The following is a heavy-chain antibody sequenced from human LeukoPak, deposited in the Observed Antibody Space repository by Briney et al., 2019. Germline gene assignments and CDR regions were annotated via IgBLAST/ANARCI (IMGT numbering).Heavy chain of an antibody. Sequence: SVKVSCKASGGTFSSYAISWVRQAPGQGLEWMGGIIPIFGTANYAQKFQGRVTITADESTSTGYMELSSLRSEDTAVYYCASGVEYQLLQGNWFDPWGQGTLVTVSS. V-gene: IGHV1-69*13. D-gene: IGHD2-2*01. CDR2: IIPIFGTA. CDR1: GGTFSSYA. J-gene: IGHJ5*02. CDR3: ASGVEYQLLQGNWFDP.